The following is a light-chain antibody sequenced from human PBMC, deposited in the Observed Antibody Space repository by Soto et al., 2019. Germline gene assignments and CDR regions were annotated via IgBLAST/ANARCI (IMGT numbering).Light chain of an antibody. V-gene: IGKV3-20*01. CDR1: QSVSASY. CDR3: RYSGTSSL. CDR2: AS. J-gene: IGKJ3*01. Sequence: EIVLTQSPGTLSLSPGERATLSCRASQSVSASYLAWYQQKPGQAPMLLIYASSRATGIPDRFCGSGSWLDFTLTICRLEPEDFAVYSCRYSGTSSLFGPGTKGDI.